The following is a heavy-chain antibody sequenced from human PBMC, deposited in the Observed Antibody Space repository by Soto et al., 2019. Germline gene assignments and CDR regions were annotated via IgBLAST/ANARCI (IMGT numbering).Heavy chain of an antibody. CDR1: GFSFSSYD. J-gene: IGHJ4*02. CDR3: AHPSLASAGQNY. D-gene: IGHD6-13*01. V-gene: IGHV3-13*04. CDR2: IGTAGDT. Sequence: LRLSCAASGFSFSSYDFHWVRQTTGKGLEWVSAIGTAGDTYYPASVKGRFTISRENAKNSVYLQMNSLRVEDTALYYCAHPSLASAGQNYWGQGTLVTVSS.